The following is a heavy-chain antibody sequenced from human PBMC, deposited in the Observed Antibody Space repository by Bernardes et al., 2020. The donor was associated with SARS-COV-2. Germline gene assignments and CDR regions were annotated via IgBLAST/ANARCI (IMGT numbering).Heavy chain of an antibody. CDR1: GFTFSSYG. Sequence: GGSLRLSCAASGFTFSSYGMHWVRQAPGKGLEWVAVIWYDGSNKYYADSVKGRFTISRDNSKNTLYLQMNSLRAEDTAVYYCARDGRYCSSTSCDAFDIWGQGTMVTVSS. J-gene: IGHJ3*02. D-gene: IGHD2-2*01. CDR3: ARDGRYCSSTSCDAFDI. CDR2: IWYDGSNK. V-gene: IGHV3-33*01.